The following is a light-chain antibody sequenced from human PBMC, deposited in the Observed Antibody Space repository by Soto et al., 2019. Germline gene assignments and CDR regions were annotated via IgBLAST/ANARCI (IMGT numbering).Light chain of an antibody. CDR3: QQYNNWRPWT. CDR2: GAS. J-gene: IGKJ1*01. CDR1: QSVSSN. V-gene: IGKV3-15*01. Sequence: EIVMTQSPATLSVSPGERATISCRASQSVSSNLAWYQQTPGQAPRLLIYGASTRATGIPARFSGSGSGTEFTLTISSLQSEDFAVYYCQQYNNWRPWTFGQGTKVEIK.